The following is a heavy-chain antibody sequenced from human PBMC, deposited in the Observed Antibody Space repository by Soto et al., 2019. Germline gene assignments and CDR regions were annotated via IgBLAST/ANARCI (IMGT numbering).Heavy chain of an antibody. D-gene: IGHD3-10*01. CDR2: ISSSGSTI. V-gene: IGHV3-11*04. CDR1: GFTFSDYY. Sequence: PGGSLRLSCAASGFTFSDYYMSWIRQAPGKGLEWVSYISSSGSTIYYADSVKGRFTISRDNAKNALYLQMSSLRAEDTAVYYWARDENLVRGVTFDNWGPGTLVTVS. J-gene: IGHJ4*02. CDR3: ARDENLVRGVTFDN.